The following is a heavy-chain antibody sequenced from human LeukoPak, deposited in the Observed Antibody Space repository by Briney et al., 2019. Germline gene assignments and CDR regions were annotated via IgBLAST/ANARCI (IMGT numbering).Heavy chain of an antibody. CDR1: GFTFSAYS. D-gene: IGHD3-10*01. Sequence: GGSLRLSCAASGFTFSAYSMNWVRQAPGKGLEWLSYISGSSSSIHHADSVKGRFTISRDNAKNSLYLQMNSLRDEDTAVYYCARDQGDGIRGVIFDYWGQGTLVTVSS. CDR3: ARDQGDGIRGVIFDY. CDR2: ISGSSSSI. V-gene: IGHV3-48*02. J-gene: IGHJ4*02.